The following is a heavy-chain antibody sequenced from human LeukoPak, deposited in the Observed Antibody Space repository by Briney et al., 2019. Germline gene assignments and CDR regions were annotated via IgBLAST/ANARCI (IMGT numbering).Heavy chain of an antibody. CDR1: GGSISIYY. CDR3: ARVEYGAFDY. CDR2: IYYSGST. D-gene: IGHD4/OR15-4a*01. Sequence: SETLSLTCTVSGGSISIYYWSWIRLPPGKGLEWIGYIYYSGSTKYNPSLKSRVTISVDTSKNQFSLKVRSVTAADTAVYYCARVEYGAFDYWGQGTLVTVSS. V-gene: IGHV4-59*01. J-gene: IGHJ4*02.